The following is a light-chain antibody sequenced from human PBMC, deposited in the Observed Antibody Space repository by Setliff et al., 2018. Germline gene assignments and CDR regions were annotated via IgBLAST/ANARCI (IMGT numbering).Light chain of an antibody. Sequence: SALTQPRSVSGSPGQAVTISCTGTSSDVGGYHYGGDRYVSWYQQHPGKAPKFMIYEVSNRPSGVSNRFSGSKSGNTASLTISGLQAEDEADYYCSSYTSSGTDVFGSGTKVTVL. CDR1: SSDVGGYHY. J-gene: IGLJ1*01. V-gene: IGLV2-14*01. CDR2: EVS. CDR3: SSYTSSGTDV.